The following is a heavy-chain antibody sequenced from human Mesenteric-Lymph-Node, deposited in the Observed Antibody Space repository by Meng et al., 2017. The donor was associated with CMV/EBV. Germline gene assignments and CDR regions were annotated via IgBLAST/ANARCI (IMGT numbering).Heavy chain of an antibody. CDR1: GDSMSSFYY. CDR2: AHYSGRT. D-gene: IGHD5/OR15-5a*01. V-gene: IGHV4-39*01. J-gene: IGHJ4*02. CDR3: ARPFPSIVSPRLDPFGD. Sequence: QVQLEESGAGEGKPFVTLFLTCTVSGDSMSSFYYWAWLRQPRGRGLEWIGSAHYSGRTYYGPSLRSRVTVSIDTSKNQFSLRLTSVTAADTALYYCARPFPSIVSPRLDPFGDWGQGTLVTVSS.